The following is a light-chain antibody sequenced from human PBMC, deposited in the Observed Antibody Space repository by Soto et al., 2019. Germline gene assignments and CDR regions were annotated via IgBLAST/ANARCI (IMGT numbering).Light chain of an antibody. CDR2: GAS. Sequence: EIVLTQSPGILSLSPGERATISCRASQSISSSYLAWYQQKPGRAPRLLIYGASSRAAGIPDRFSGSGSGTDFTLTISRLEPEDFAVYYCQHYDKSPPMYTFGQGTKLEIK. CDR3: QHYDKSPPMYT. J-gene: IGKJ2*01. V-gene: IGKV3-20*01. CDR1: QSISSSY.